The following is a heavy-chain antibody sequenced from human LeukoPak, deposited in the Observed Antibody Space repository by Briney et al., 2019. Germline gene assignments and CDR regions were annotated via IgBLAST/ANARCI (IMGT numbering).Heavy chain of an antibody. CDR3: ARVGTTIFGVVSYAFDI. D-gene: IGHD3-3*01. Sequence: GASVKVSCKASGYTFTGYYIHWVRQAPGQGLEWMGWINPNSGGTNYAQKFQGRVTMTRDTSICTAYMELSRLRSDDTAVYYCARVGTTIFGVVSYAFDIWGQGTMVTVSS. V-gene: IGHV1-2*02. CDR2: INPNSGGT. CDR1: GYTFTGYY. J-gene: IGHJ3*02.